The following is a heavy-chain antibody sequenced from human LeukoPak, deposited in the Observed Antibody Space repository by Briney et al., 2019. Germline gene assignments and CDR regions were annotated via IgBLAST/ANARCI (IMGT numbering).Heavy chain of an antibody. V-gene: IGHV3-30*18. Sequence: GGSLRLSCAASGFTFSSYGMHWVRQAPGKGLEWVAVILYDGSNKYYAESVKGRFTISRDNSKNTLYLQMNSLRAEDTAVYYCAKSRITMVRGVLYYFDYWGQGTLVTVSS. J-gene: IGHJ4*02. CDR3: AKSRITMVRGVLYYFDY. CDR1: GFTFSSYG. CDR2: ILYDGSNK. D-gene: IGHD3-10*01.